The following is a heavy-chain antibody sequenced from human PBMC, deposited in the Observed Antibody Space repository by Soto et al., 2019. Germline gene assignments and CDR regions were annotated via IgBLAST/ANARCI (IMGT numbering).Heavy chain of an antibody. D-gene: IGHD3-3*01. CDR1: GGTFSSYA. CDR2: IIPIFGTA. V-gene: IGHV1-69*12. CDR3: AGSRTRFPTEAWCGYLNY. Sequence: QVQLVQSGAEVKKPGSSVKVSCKASGGTFSSYAISWVRQAPGQGLEWMGGIIPIFGTANYAQKFQGRVTITADESTSTAYMELSSLRSEDTAVYYCAGSRTRFPTEAWCGYLNYWGQGTLVTVSS. J-gene: IGHJ4*02.